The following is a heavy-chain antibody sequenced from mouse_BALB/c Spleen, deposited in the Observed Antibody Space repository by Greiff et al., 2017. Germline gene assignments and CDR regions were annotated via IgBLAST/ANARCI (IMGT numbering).Heavy chain of an antibody. CDR1: GYTFTDYN. J-gene: IGHJ4*01. V-gene: IGHV1S29*02. CDR2: IYPYNGGT. Sequence: VQLKQSGPELVKPGASVKISCKASGYTFTDYNMHWVKQSHGKSLEWIGYIYPYNGGTGYNQKFKSKATLTVDNSSSTAYMELRSLTSEDSAVYYCARSLITTVVDYYAMDYWGKEPQSPSPQ. CDR3: ARSLITTVVDYYAMDY. D-gene: IGHD1-1*01.